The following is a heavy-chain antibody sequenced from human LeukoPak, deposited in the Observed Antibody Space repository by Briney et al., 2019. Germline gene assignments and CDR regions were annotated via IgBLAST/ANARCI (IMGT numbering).Heavy chain of an antibody. CDR3: ARGPSRLAAAGYLYFDY. CDR1: GGSFSGYY. D-gene: IGHD6-13*01. J-gene: IGHJ4*02. Sequence: SETLSLTCAVYGGSFSGYYWSWIRQPPGKGLQWIGEINHGGSTNYNPSLKSRVTISVDTSKNQFSLKLSSVTAADTAVYYCARGPSRLAAAGYLYFDYWGQGTLVTVSS. CDR2: INHGGST. V-gene: IGHV4-34*01.